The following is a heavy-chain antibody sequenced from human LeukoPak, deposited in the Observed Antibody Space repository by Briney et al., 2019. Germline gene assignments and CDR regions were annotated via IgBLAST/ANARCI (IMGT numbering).Heavy chain of an antibody. D-gene: IGHD3-9*01. CDR2: INHNAEMI. V-gene: IGHV3-48*02. Sequence: GGSLRLSCGASGFPFGSYVMSWVRQAPGKGLEWIAYINHNAEMIFYPDFVKGRFSISRDNAKNSLYLQMNALRYEDTAIYYCARDHDWAFDLWGQGTLVTVSS. CDR3: ARDHDWAFDL. CDR1: GFPFGSYV. J-gene: IGHJ4*02.